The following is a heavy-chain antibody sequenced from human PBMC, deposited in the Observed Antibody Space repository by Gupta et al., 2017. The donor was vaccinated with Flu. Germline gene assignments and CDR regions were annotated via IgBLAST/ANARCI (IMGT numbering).Heavy chain of an antibody. J-gene: IGHJ6*02. CDR2: MNPNSGNT. V-gene: IGHV1-8*01. Sequence: DINWVRQATGQGLEWMGWMNPNSGNTGYAQKFQGRVTMTRNTSISTAYMELSSLRSEDTAVYYCARVLKAHLYYYYYGMDVWGQGTTVTVSS. CDR1: D. CDR3: ARVLKAHLYYYYYGMDV.